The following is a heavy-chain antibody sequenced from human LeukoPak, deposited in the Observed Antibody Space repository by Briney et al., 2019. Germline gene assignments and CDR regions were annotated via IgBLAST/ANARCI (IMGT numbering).Heavy chain of an antibody. D-gene: IGHD3-22*01. CDR3: ARVHDSRNFDY. Sequence: PSETLSLICTVSGGSISSGGYYWSWIRQHPGKGLEWIGYIYYSGSTYYNPSLKSRVTISVDTSKNQFSLKLSSVTAADTAVYYCARVHDSRNFDYWGQGTLVTVSS. J-gene: IGHJ4*02. CDR2: IYYSGST. V-gene: IGHV4-31*03. CDR1: GGSISSGGYY.